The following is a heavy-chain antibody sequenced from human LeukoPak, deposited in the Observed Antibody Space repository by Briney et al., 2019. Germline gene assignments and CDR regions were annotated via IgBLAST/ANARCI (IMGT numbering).Heavy chain of an antibody. CDR2: ISAYHGNT. Sequence: ASVKVSCKASGYTFTSYGISWVRQAPGQGLEWMGWISAYHGNTNYAQKLQGRVTMTTDTSTSTAYMELRSLRSDDTAVYYCARDRGPALGYCSGGSCYSQYWYFDLWGRGTLVTVSS. CDR3: ARDRGPALGYCSGGSCYSQYWYFDL. D-gene: IGHD2-15*01. CDR1: GYTFTSYG. V-gene: IGHV1-18*01. J-gene: IGHJ2*01.